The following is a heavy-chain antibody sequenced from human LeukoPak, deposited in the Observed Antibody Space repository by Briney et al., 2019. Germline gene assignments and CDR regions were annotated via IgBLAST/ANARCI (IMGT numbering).Heavy chain of an antibody. CDR2: IYYSGST. Sequence: SETLSLTCTVSGGSISSSSYYWGWLRQPPGKGLEWIGSIYYSGSTYYNPSLKSRVTISVDTSKNQFSLKLSSVTAADTAVYYCARQVPAAHYWGQGTLVTVSS. D-gene: IGHD2-2*01. CDR3: ARQVPAAHY. J-gene: IGHJ4*02. CDR1: GGSISSSSYY. V-gene: IGHV4-39*01.